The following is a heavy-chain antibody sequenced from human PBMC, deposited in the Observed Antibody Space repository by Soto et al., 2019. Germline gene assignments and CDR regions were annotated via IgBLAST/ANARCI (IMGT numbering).Heavy chain of an antibody. D-gene: IGHD3-22*01. J-gene: IGHJ4*01. CDR1: GGSISSSSYY. V-gene: IGHV4-39*01. CDR2: IYYSGST. Sequence: PSETLSLTCTVSGGSISSSSYYWGWIRQPPGKGLEWIGSIYYSGSTYYHPSLKSRVTISVDTSKNQFSLKLSSVAAADTAVYYCASKGKNYYDSSGYSHWGQGTLVTVSS. CDR3: ASKGKNYYDSSGYSH.